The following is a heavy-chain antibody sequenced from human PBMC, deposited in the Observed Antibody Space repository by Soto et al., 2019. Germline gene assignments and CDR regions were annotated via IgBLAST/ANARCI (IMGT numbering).Heavy chain of an antibody. J-gene: IGHJ4*02. CDR3: AKSEDDSSAYVGYFDY. CDR2: IDGAGTST. V-gene: IGHV3-74*01. CDR1: GFSFSSHW. D-gene: IGHD3-22*01. Sequence: GGSLRLSCAASGFSFSSHWMHWVRQAPGKGLVWLARIDGAGTSTYYADSVQGRFTISRDNAKNTLYLQMNSLRAEDTALYYCAKSEDDSSAYVGYFDYWGQGTMVTVSS.